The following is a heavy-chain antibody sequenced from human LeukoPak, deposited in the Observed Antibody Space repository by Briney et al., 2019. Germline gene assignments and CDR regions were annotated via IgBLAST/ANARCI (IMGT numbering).Heavy chain of an antibody. D-gene: IGHD3-3*01. CDR2: INHSGST. V-gene: IGHV4-34*01. CDR3: ARDGRFLILPSPLYYYYMDV. CDR1: GGSFSGYY. J-gene: IGHJ6*03. Sequence: SETLSLTCAVYGGSFSGYYWSWIRQPPGKGPEWIGEINHSGSTNYNPSLKSRVTISVDTSKNQFSLKLSSVTAADTAVYYCARDGRFLILPSPLYYYYMDVWGKGTTVTVSS.